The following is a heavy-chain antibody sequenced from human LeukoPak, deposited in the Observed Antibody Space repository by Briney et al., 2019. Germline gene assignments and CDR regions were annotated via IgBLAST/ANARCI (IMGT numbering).Heavy chain of an antibody. CDR1: GFSFKDYN. Sequence: SGRSLRLSCAASGFSFKDYNMHWVRQAPGKGLEWVAVITYDGSNKYYTDSVKGRFTISRDNSKSTLYLQMNSLRAEDTAVYYCAKVRWDNSGWYYLDYWGQGTLVTVSS. CDR2: ITYDGSNK. J-gene: IGHJ4*02. D-gene: IGHD6-19*01. V-gene: IGHV3-30*18. CDR3: AKVRWDNSGWYYLDY.